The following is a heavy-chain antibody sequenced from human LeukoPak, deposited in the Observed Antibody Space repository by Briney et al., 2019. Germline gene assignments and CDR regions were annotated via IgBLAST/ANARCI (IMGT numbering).Heavy chain of an antibody. J-gene: IGHJ5*02. CDR3: ARDVHGDYGSGWFAP. V-gene: IGHV1-69*05. Sequence: ASVKVSCKTSGGTFNNSAISWVRQAPGQGLEWLGGIMPLFGTAGYAQKFQGRVTITKDESTRTVSLALTSLTSDATAVYYCARDVHGDYGSGWFAPWGQGTLVSVSS. CDR2: IMPLFGTA. CDR1: GGTFNNSA. D-gene: IGHD4-17*01.